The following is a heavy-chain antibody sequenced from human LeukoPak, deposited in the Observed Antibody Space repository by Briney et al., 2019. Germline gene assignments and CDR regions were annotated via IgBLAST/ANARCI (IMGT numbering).Heavy chain of an antibody. CDR1: GYTFTTYG. CDR2: ISTYNGNT. CDR3: ARDGFVGATGGSDKQPYQDAFDI. J-gene: IGHJ3*02. Sequence: VASVKVSCKTSGYTFTTYGISWVRQAPGQGLEWMGWISTYNGNTNYAQKLQGRVTMTTDTSTSTAYMELRSLRSDDTAVYYCARDGFVGATGGSDKQPYQDAFDIWGQGTMVTVSS. D-gene: IGHD1-26*01. V-gene: IGHV1-18*01.